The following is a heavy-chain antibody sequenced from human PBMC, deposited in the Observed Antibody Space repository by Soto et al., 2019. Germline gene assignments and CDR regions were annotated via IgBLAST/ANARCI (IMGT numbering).Heavy chain of an antibody. J-gene: IGHJ4*02. Sequence: NSVKGRFTISRDNAKNALYLQMNSLRVEHTAVYYCARYQGSNWHLDYSGQGTLVTVSS. V-gene: IGHV3-48*01. D-gene: IGHD4-4*01. CDR3: ARYQGSNWHLDY.